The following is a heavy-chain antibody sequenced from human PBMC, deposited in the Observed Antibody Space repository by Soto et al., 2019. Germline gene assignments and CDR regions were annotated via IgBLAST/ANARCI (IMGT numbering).Heavy chain of an antibody. CDR3: ARHGGVSTHTSDY. Sequence: GESLRISCKGSGYSFTSYWIGGVRQIPGKGLEWMGIIYPGDSDTRYSPSFQGQVTISADKSISTAYLQWSSLKASDTAMYYCARHGGVSTHTSDYWGQGTLVTVSS. J-gene: IGHJ4*02. CDR2: IYPGDSDT. CDR1: GYSFTSYW. V-gene: IGHV5-51*01. D-gene: IGHD2-2*02.